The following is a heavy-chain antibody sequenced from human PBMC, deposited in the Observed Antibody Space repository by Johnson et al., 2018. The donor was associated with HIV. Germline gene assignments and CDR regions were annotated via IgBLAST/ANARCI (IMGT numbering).Heavy chain of an antibody. J-gene: IGHJ3*02. CDR3: AKDLAFAYCGGDCYSGAFDI. D-gene: IGHD2-21*02. CDR2: ISGSGGST. V-gene: IGHV3-23*04. CDR1: GFTLDDYD. Sequence: VQLVESGGGVVRPGGSLRLSCVASGFTLDDYDMHWVRQAPGKGLEWVSAISGSGGSTYYADSVKGRFTISSDNSKNTLYLQMNSLRAEDTAVYYCAKDLAFAYCGGDCYSGAFDIWGQGTMVTVSS.